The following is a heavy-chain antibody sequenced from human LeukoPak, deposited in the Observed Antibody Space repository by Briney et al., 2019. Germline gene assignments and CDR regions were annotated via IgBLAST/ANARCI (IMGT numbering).Heavy chain of an antibody. D-gene: IGHD6-19*01. CDR1: GFTFSSHS. CDR2: ISSSSSYI. V-gene: IGHV3-21*01. Sequence: GGSLRLSCAASGFTFSSHSMNWVRQAPGKGLEWVSFISSSSSYIHYADSVKGRFTISRDNAKNSLYLQMNSLRAEDTALYYCARITRWGSGWESDYWGQGTLVTVSS. CDR3: ARITRWGSGWESDY. J-gene: IGHJ4*02.